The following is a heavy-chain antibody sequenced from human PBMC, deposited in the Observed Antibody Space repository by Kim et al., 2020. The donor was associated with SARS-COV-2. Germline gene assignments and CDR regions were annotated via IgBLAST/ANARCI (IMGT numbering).Heavy chain of an antibody. J-gene: IGHJ4*02. D-gene: IGHD3-16*01. V-gene: IGHV3-11*04. Sequence: YAGSVGGRFTISRDNAKHSLYLRMNSLRAEDTAVYYCTRAGTRSWAHDYWGQGTLVTVSS. CDR3: TRAGTRSWAHDY.